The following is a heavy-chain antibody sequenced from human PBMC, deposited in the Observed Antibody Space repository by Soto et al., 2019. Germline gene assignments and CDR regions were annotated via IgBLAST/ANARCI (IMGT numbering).Heavy chain of an antibody. J-gene: IGHJ4*02. D-gene: IGHD3-22*01. Sequence: QVQLVESGGGVVQPGTSLRLSCAASGFSFSTYAMYWVRQAPGRGLEWVAVISDDGNTKYYADSVKGRFTISRDNSRNTLYLQTYSLRTEDAAVYYCASSYFYDSGGYYPFDYWGQGTLVTVSS. CDR3: ASSYFYDSGGYYPFDY. V-gene: IGHV3-30-3*01. CDR1: GFSFSTYA. CDR2: ISDDGNTK.